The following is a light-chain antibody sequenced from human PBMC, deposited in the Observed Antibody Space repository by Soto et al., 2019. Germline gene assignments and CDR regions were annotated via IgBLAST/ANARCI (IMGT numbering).Light chain of an antibody. V-gene: IGKV1-6*01. CDR1: QDVRDD. CDR2: AAS. Sequence: AIQMTQSPSSLSASVGDRVTMTCRASQDVRDDLSWYQQRPGRAPKLLVFAASRLEGGVPARFSGSYSGRDFTLTISGLQPDDFATYYCLHYYNYPPTFGQGTRVEV. J-gene: IGKJ1*01. CDR3: LHYYNYPPT.